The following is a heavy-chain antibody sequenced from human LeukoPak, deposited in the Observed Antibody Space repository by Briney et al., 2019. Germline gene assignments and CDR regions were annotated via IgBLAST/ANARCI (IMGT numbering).Heavy chain of an antibody. J-gene: IGHJ4*02. CDR3: ARDLHCSGGSCYSGLHY. CDR1: GFTFSNFA. CDR2: ISYDGSYK. Sequence: GGSLKLSCAASGFTFSNFAMHWVRQAPGKGLEWVSVISYDGSYKYYADSVKGRFTISRDNSKNTLYLQMNSLRPEDTAVYYCARDLHCSGGSCYSGLHYWGQGTLVTVSS. D-gene: IGHD2-15*01. V-gene: IGHV3-30*04.